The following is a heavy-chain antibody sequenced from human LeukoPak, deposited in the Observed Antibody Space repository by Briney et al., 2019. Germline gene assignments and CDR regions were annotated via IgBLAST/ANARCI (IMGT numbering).Heavy chain of an antibody. V-gene: IGHV3-48*04. CDR1: GFTVSNNY. CDR3: ASQSFARFDP. CDR2: ISSSSSTI. Sequence: GGSLRLSCAASGFTVSNNYMNWVRQAPGKGLEWVSYISSSSSTIYYADSVKGRFTISRDNSRNSLFLQMSSLRVEDTAVYYCASQSFARFDPWGQGTLVTVSS. J-gene: IGHJ5*02. D-gene: IGHD3-16*01.